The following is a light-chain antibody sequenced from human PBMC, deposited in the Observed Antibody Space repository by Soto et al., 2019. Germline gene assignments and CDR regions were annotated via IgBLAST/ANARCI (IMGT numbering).Light chain of an antibody. CDR2: AAS. V-gene: IGKV1-39*01. CDR3: QQTYRTPWT. J-gene: IGKJ1*01. CDR1: QSISSH. Sequence: DIQMTQSPSSLSASVGDRVTITCRASQSISSHLNWYQQKPGKVTKLLIYAASSFHSGVPSRFSGSGSGTDFTLTISSLQPEDFATFYCQQTYRTPWTFGQGAKVEI.